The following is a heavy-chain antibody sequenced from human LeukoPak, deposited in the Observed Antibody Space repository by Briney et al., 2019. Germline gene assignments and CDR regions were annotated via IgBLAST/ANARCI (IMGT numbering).Heavy chain of an antibody. D-gene: IGHD6-13*01. J-gene: IGHJ6*02. CDR3: ARDLVYSSSWYTPNYYYYGMDV. V-gene: IGHV1-18*01. Sequence: ASVKVSCKASGYTFTSYGISWVRQAPGQGLEWMGWISAYNGNTNYAQKLQGRVTMTTDTSTSTAYMELRSLRSDDTAVYYCARDLVYSSSWYTPNYYYYGMDVWGQGTTVTVSS. CDR2: ISAYNGNT. CDR1: GYTFTSYG.